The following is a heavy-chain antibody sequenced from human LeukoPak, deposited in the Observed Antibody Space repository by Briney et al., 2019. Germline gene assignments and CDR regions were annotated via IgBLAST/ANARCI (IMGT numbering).Heavy chain of an antibody. V-gene: IGHV4-31*03. D-gene: IGHD2-2*01. CDR1: GDSMSSGGYL. CDR3: ARLTCTGSSCCGGGAFDV. CDR2: IFYNGCV. J-gene: IGHJ3*01. Sequence: SETLSLTCSVSGDSMSSGGYLWTWIRQNPGRGLESKRYIFYNGCVYYSPSVQSRLSISVDTSQKQYSLMMSSVTAADTAVYFCARLTCTGSSCCGGGAFDVWGQGTVVTVSS.